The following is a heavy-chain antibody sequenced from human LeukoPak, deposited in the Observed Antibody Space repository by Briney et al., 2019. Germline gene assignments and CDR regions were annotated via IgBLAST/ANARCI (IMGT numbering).Heavy chain of an antibody. CDR2: ISYDGSNK. CDR3: AKDWESSSWFWGRCDY. CDR1: GFTFSSYG. Sequence: GGSLRLSCAASGFTFSSYGMHWVRQAPGKGLEGVAVISYDGSNKYYADSVKGRFTISRDNSKNTLYLQMNSLRAEDTAVYYCAKDWESSSWFWGRCDYWGQGTLVTVSS. J-gene: IGHJ4*02. V-gene: IGHV3-30*18. D-gene: IGHD6-13*01.